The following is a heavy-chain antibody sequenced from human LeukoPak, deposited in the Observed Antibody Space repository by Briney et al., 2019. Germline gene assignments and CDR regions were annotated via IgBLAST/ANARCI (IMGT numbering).Heavy chain of an antibody. J-gene: IGHJ4*02. D-gene: IGHD3-10*01. CDR1: GFTFNNYW. Sequence: GGSLRLSCSASGFTFNNYWMSWVRQAPGKGLEWVANINQDGSENYYVDSVKGRFTISRDNAKNSLYLQMNSLRAEDTAVYYCTKGRSNHYWGQGTLVTVST. CDR3: TKGRSNHY. V-gene: IGHV3-7*01. CDR2: INQDGSEN.